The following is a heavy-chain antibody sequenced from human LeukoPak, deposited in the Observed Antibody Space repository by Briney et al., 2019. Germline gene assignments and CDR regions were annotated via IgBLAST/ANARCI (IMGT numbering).Heavy chain of an antibody. J-gene: IGHJ4*02. CDR1: GGSISSSNW. D-gene: IGHD3-22*01. CDR2: IYHSGST. CDR3: ARKTRVKYYYDSSGYYYVFDY. V-gene: IGHV4-4*02. Sequence: SGTLSLTCAVSGGSISSSNWWSWVRQPLGKGLEWIGEIYHSGSTNYNPSLKSRVTISVDKSKNQFSLKQSSVTAADTAVYYCARKTRVKYYYDSSGYYYVFDYWGQGTLVTVSS.